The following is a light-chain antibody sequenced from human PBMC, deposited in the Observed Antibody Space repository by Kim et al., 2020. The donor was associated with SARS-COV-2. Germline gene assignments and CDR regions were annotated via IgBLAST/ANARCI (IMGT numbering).Light chain of an antibody. Sequence: QSALTQPRSVSGSPGQSITISCSGTSSDVYGYKYVSWYQQHPGKVPKLLIYDINRRPSGVPDRFSGSNSGDTASLTVSGLQAEDEADYYCCSYPGNYVIFGGGTQLTVL. CDR3: CSYPGNYVI. CDR2: DIN. CDR1: SSDVYGYKY. J-gene: IGLJ2*01. V-gene: IGLV2-11*01.